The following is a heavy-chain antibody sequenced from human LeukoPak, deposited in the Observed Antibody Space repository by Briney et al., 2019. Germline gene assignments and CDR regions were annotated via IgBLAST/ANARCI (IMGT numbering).Heavy chain of an antibody. CDR2: IYHSGST. D-gene: IGHD2-2*01. J-gene: IGHJ4*02. V-gene: IGHV4-30-2*01. CDR1: GVSISRGGYS. Sequence: SQTLSLTCNVSGVSISRGGYSWSWIRQPPGKGLEWIGYIYHSGSTYYNPSLKSRVTISGDRSKIQFSLKLSSVTAADTAVYYCARGAGGYCSSTSCYGGDYFDYWGQGTLVTVSS. CDR3: ARGAGGYCSSTSCYGGDYFDY.